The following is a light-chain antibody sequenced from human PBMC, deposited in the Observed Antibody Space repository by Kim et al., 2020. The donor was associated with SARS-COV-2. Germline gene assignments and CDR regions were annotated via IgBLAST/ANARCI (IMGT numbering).Light chain of an antibody. CDR1: QSFTASY. J-gene: IGKJ2*01. Sequence: ILLSQSPGTLSLSPGETATLSCWASQSFTASYLAWYQHKPGQAPRLLIYGASTRATGIPDRFSGSGSGTHFTLTISRLEPEDVGVYYCHQYGSSPPYTFGPGTKLEI. CDR3: HQYGSSPPYT. CDR2: GAS. V-gene: IGKV3-20*01.